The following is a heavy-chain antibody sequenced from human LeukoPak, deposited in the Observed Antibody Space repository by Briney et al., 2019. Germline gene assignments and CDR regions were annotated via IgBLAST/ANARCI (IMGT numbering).Heavy chain of an antibody. Sequence: GGSLRLSCAASGFTFNNYGMHWVRQAPGKGLEWVTVISYDGSNKYYSDSVKGRFTISRDNRKNTLYLQMNSLEEEDTAVYYCAKDQAGAWGQGTLVTVSS. CDR1: GFTFNNYG. V-gene: IGHV3-30*18. CDR2: ISYDGSNK. J-gene: IGHJ5*02. CDR3: AKDQAGA. D-gene: IGHD1-26*01.